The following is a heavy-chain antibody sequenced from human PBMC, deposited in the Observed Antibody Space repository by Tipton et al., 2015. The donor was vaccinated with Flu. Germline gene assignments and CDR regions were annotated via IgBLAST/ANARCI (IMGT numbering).Heavy chain of an antibody. J-gene: IGHJ4*02. CDR2: IYASGST. Sequence: TLSLTCTVSGDSMHNFYWSWIRQPAGKGLEWIGRIYASGSTTYNPSLKSRVTISVDTPKSQFSLMLRSVTAADTAVYFCARLSYYDVDLKNCYFDHWGQGALVTVSS. D-gene: IGHD1-26*01. CDR1: GDSMHNFY. CDR3: ARLSYYDVDLKNCYFDH. V-gene: IGHV4-4*07.